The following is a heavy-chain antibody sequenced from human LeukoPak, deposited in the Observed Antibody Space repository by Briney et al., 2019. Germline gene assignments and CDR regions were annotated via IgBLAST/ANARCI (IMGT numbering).Heavy chain of an antibody. CDR3: ARDQIWYSSSGGYY. J-gene: IGHJ4*02. CDR2: INPNSGGT. Sequence: ASVKVSCKASGYTFTGYYMHWVRQAPGQGLEWMGWINPNSGGTNYAQKFQGRVTMTRDTSISTAYMELSRLRSDDTAVYYCARDQIWYSSSGGYYWGQGTLVTVSS. V-gene: IGHV1-2*02. CDR1: GYTFTGYY. D-gene: IGHD6-6*01.